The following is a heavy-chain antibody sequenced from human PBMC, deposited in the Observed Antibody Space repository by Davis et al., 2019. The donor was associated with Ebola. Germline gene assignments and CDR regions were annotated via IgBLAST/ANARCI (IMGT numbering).Heavy chain of an antibody. CDR2: VGLSADT. CDR3: AKDTSNVWFDV. J-gene: IGHJ3*01. D-gene: IGHD6-19*01. Sequence: GESLKISCAASGFVFSSYVMSWVRRAPGKGLEWVSTVGLSADTYYADSVKGRFTISRDNSKNTQHLQMNSLRVEDTAIYYCAKDTSNVWFDVWGQGTMVTVSS. V-gene: IGHV3-23*01. CDR1: GFVFSSYV.